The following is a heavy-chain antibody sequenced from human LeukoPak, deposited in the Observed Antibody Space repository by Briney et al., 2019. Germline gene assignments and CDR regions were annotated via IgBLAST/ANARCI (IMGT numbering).Heavy chain of an antibody. CDR3: AKDRGYSTYYFDY. CDR1: GFYFNNND. V-gene: IGHV3-23*01. CDR2: IRGSGGRT. Sequence: GGSLRLSCAASGFYFNNNDMSWVRQAPGKGLEWVSSIRGSGGRTYYADSVKGRFTISRDNSENTVFLQMNSLRAEDTAVYYCAKDRGYSTYYFDYWGQGTLVTVSS. J-gene: IGHJ4*02. D-gene: IGHD6-13*01.